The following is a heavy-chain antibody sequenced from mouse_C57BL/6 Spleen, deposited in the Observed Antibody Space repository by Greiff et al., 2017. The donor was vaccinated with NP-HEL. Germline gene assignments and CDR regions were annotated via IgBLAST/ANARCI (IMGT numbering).Heavy chain of an antibody. V-gene: IGHV3-6*01. J-gene: IGHJ2*01. Sequence: DVQLQESGPGLVKPSQSLSLTCSVTGYSITSGYYWNWIRQFPGNKLEWMGYISYDGSNNYNPSLKNPISITRDTSKNQFFLKLNSVTTEDTATYYCARDRPRFYFDYWGQGTTLTVSS. CDR3: ARDRPRFYFDY. CDR2: ISYDGSN. CDR1: GYSITSGYY.